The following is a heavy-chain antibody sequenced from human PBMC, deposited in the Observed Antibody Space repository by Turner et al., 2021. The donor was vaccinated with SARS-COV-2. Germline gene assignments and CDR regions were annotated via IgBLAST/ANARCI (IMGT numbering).Heavy chain of an antibody. CDR2: IYDSGST. D-gene: IGHD3-16*01. J-gene: IGHJ4*02. CDR1: GGSISSSSYY. Sequence: QLQLQASGPGLVKPSEPLSLTCTVSGGSISSSSYYRGWIRQPPGKGLEWIGSIYDSGSTYYNPSLKSRVTISVDTSKNQFSLKLSSVTAADTAVYYCARAPIMIRCGGVTGYSDYWGQGTLVTVSS. V-gene: IGHV4-39*01. CDR3: ARAPIMIRCGGVTGYSDY.